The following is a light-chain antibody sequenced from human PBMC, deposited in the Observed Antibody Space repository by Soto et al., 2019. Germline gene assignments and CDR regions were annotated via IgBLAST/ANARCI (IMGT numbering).Light chain of an antibody. Sequence: QSALTQPASASGSPGQSITISCTGTSSDVGGYNSVSWYQQHPGKAPKLMIYDVSNRPSGVTNRFSGSKSGNTASLTISGRQAEDEDDYYCSSYTSSSTVVFGGGTKLTVL. V-gene: IGLV2-14*01. CDR3: SSYTSSSTVV. CDR1: SSDVGGYNS. CDR2: DVS. J-gene: IGLJ2*01.